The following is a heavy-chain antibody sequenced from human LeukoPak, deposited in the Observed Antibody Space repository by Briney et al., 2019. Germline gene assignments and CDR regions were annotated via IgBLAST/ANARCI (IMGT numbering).Heavy chain of an antibody. V-gene: IGHV4-39*07. CDR3: ARVNYDFWSGYQYYFDY. CDR1: GGSISSSSYY. D-gene: IGHD3-3*01. Sequence: SGTLSLTCTVSGGSISSSSYYWGWIRQPPGKGLEWIGSIYYSGSTYYNPSLKSRVTISVDTSKNQFSLKLSSVTAADTAVYYCARVNYDFWSGYQYYFDYWGQGTLVTVSS. CDR2: IYYSGST. J-gene: IGHJ4*02.